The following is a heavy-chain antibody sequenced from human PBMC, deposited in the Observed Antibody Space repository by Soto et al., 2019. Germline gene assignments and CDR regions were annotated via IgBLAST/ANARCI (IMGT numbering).Heavy chain of an antibody. CDR2: ISAYNGYT. D-gene: IGHD3-10*01. Sequence: QVQLVQSGAEVKKPGASVKVSCKASGYTFTSHSIIWVRRAPGEGLEWVGWISAYNGYTNSAENFQGRVTMTTAASTNTAYMELRSLRSDATAVYYCARVGYYYGSGSYVFDPLGQGTLVTVSS. J-gene: IGHJ5*02. V-gene: IGHV1-18*04. CDR3: ARVGYYYGSGSYVFDP. CDR1: GYTFTSHS.